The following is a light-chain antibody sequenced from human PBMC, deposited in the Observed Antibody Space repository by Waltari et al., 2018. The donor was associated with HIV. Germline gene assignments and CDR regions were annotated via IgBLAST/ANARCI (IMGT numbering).Light chain of an antibody. CDR1: SSNIGTGSD. J-gene: IGLJ3*02. Sequence: QSALTQPPSVSGAPGQRVTISCTGTSSNIGTGSDVHWYQQPPGTAPKLLISANTNRPAGVPDRFSGSKSGTSASLAITGLQAEDESDYYCQSYDSRLSGSVFGGGTKLTVL. CDR3: QSYDSRLSGSV. CDR2: ANT. V-gene: IGLV1-40*01.